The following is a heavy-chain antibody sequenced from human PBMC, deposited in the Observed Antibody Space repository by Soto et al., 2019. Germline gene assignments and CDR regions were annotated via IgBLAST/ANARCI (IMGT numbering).Heavy chain of an antibody. CDR2: IKHSGST. V-gene: IGHV4-34*01. Sequence: SETLSLTCAVYGGSFSGYYWSWIRQSPGKGLEWIGEIKHSGSTNYNPSLKSRVTISADTSKNQFSLKLSSVTAADTAVYFCAREEGDSATYGNNWFDPWGQGTLVTVPQ. D-gene: IGHD1-26*01. CDR1: GGSFSGYY. J-gene: IGHJ5*02. CDR3: AREEGDSATYGNNWFDP.